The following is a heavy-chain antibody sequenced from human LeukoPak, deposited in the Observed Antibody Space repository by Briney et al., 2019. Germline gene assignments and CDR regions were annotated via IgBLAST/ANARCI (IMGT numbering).Heavy chain of an antibody. Sequence: GGSLRLSCAASGFTFSSYGMHWVRQAPGKWLEWVAVIWYDGSNKYYADSVKGRFTISRDNSKNTLYLQMNSLRAEDTAVYYCARDPYYYDSSGYYDYWGQGTLVTVSS. J-gene: IGHJ4*02. V-gene: IGHV3-33*01. CDR3: ARDPYYYDSSGYYDY. CDR1: GFTFSSYG. D-gene: IGHD3-22*01. CDR2: IWYDGSNK.